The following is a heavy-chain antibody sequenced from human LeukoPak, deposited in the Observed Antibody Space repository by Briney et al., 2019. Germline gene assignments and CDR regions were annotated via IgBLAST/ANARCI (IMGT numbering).Heavy chain of an antibody. Sequence: PGGSLRLSCAASGFTFSSYWMSWVRQAPGKGLEWVANIKQDGSEKYYVDSEKGRFTISRDNAKNSLYLQMNSLRAEDTAVYYCARDQLEDIVVVPVAPPDAFDIWGQGTMVTVSS. V-gene: IGHV3-7*01. CDR2: IKQDGSEK. J-gene: IGHJ3*02. CDR3: ARDQLEDIVVVPVAPPDAFDI. CDR1: GFTFSSYW. D-gene: IGHD2-2*01.